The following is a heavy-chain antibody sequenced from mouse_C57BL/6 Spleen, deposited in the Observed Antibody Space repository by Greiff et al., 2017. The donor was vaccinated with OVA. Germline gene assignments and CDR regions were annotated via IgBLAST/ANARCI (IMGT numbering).Heavy chain of an antibody. CDR1: GFTFSDYY. V-gene: IGHV5-16*01. CDR2: INYDGSST. CDR3: AKGGNYLSYWYFDV. D-gene: IGHD2-1*01. J-gene: IGHJ1*03. Sequence: EVQLVESEGGLVQPGSSMKLSCTASGFTFSDYYMAWVRQVPEKGLEWVANINYDGSSTYYLDSLKSRFIISRDNAKNILYLQMSSLKSEDTATYYCAKGGNYLSYWYFDVWGTGTTVTVSS.